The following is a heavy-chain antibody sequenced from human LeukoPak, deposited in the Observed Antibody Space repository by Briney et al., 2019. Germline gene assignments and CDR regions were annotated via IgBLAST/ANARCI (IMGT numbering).Heavy chain of an antibody. CDR3: AKVNGDYSNWFDP. CDR2: IYSGGST. Sequence: SGGSLRLSCAASGFTVSSNYMSWVRQAPGKGLEWVSVIYSGGSTYYADSVKGRFTISRDNSKNTLYLQMNSLRAEDTAVYYCAKVNGDYSNWFDPWGQGTLVTVSS. D-gene: IGHD4-17*01. J-gene: IGHJ5*02. V-gene: IGHV3-66*01. CDR1: GFTVSSNY.